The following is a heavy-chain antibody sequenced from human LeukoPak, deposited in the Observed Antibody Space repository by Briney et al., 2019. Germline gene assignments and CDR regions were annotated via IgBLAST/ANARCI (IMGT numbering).Heavy chain of an antibody. V-gene: IGHV3-30-3*01. D-gene: IGHD5-12*01. CDR1: GFTFSRFS. J-gene: IGHJ3*02. CDR2: ISSDGNNQ. CDR3: ARGRGYSGYDFPSTAFDI. Sequence: GGSLRLSCAASGFTFSRFSLHWVRQAPGKGLEWLAVISSDGNNQYYADSVRGRFTISRDNSKNTLYLQMNSLRAEDTAICYCARGRGYSGYDFPSTAFDIWGQGTMVTVSS.